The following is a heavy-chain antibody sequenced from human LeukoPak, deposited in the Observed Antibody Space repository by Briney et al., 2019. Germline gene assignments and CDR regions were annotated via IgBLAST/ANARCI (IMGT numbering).Heavy chain of an antibody. CDR3: AGSGGDY. CDR1: GFTFSRYW. J-gene: IGHJ4*02. D-gene: IGHD3-10*01. Sequence: GGSLRLSCAASGFTFSRYWMSWVRQAPGKGLEWVANIKHDGSEKYYVDSVKGRFTISRDNAKNSLYLQMNSLRGEDTAVYYCAGSGGDYWGQGTLVTVSS. CDR2: IKHDGSEK. V-gene: IGHV3-7*01.